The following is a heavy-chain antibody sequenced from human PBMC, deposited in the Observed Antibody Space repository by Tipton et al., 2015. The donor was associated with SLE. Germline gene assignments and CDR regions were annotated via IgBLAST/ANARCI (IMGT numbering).Heavy chain of an antibody. Sequence: GSLRLSCAASGFTFSDYYLFWIRQAPGKGLEWLSYSSSGGTSLYYPDSVKGRFTISRDNAKKSLYLQMNSLTVEDTAVYYCARAKDMLTGYSSMDVWGQGTTVTVSS. CDR3: ARAKDMLTGYSSMDV. D-gene: IGHD3-9*01. CDR2: SSSGGTSL. CDR1: GFTFSDYY. V-gene: IGHV3-11*01. J-gene: IGHJ6*02.